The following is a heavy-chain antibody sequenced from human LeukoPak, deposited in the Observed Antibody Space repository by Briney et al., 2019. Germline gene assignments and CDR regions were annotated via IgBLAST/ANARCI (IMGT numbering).Heavy chain of an antibody. J-gene: IGHJ3*02. CDR1: GFTFSSYW. CDR2: IASDGSST. Sequence: GGSLRLSCAASGFTFSSYWMNWVRQAPGKGLVWVSRIASDGSSTTYADSVKGRFTISRDNAKNSLYLQMNSLRAEDTALYYCASPMTTDAFDIWGQGTMVTVSS. D-gene: IGHD4-17*01. CDR3: ASPMTTDAFDI. V-gene: IGHV3-74*01.